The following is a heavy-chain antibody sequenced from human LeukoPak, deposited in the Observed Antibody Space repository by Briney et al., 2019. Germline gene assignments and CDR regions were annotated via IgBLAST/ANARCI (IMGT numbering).Heavy chain of an antibody. D-gene: IGHD6-13*01. CDR2: AGGSDGNA. CDR3: AKSDSRWYFNHFDS. Sequence: QPGGSLRLSCAASGFTFSSYAMSWVRQAPGKGLEWVSAAGGSDGNAYYADSVKGRFTISRDNSQNTLSLQMNSLRVEDTAVYYCAKSDSRWYFNHFDSWGQGNLVTVSS. CDR1: GFTFSSYA. V-gene: IGHV3-23*01. J-gene: IGHJ5*01.